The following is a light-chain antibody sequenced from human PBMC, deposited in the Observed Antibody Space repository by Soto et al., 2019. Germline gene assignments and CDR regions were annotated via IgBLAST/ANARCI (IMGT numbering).Light chain of an antibody. V-gene: IGKV4-1*01. Sequence: DSVMTQSPDSLAVSLGERATMDCESSQSVLFTSNNKNYLAWYQQKPGQPPKLLLSWASARESGVPERFSGSGSGTLFTLSISSLQAEDVAVYYCQQYYTLPLTFGGGTKVDIK. CDR1: QSVLFTSNNKNY. CDR2: WAS. J-gene: IGKJ4*01. CDR3: QQYYTLPLT.